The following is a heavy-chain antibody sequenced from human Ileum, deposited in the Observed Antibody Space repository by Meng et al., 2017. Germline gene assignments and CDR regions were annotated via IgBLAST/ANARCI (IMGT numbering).Heavy chain of an antibody. CDR3: AKDQYDSSGTPTGIIY. J-gene: IGHJ4*02. CDR1: GFTFSSYV. V-gene: IGHV3-23*01. D-gene: IGHD3-22*01. Sequence: GESLKISCAVSGFTFSSYVMNWVRQAPGKGLEWVSTISDSGGSTYYADSVKSRFTISRDNSKNTLYLQMNSLRADDTAIYYCAKDQYDSSGTPTGIIYWGQGTLVTVSS. CDR2: ISDSGGST.